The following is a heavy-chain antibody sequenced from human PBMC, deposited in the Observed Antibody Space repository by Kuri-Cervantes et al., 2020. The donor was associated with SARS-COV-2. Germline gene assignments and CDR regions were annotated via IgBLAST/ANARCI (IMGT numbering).Heavy chain of an antibody. CDR3: ARVVPAAMGAVHYYYGMDV. Sequence: SETLSLTCAVSGYSISSGYYWGWIRQPPGKGLEWIGSIYHSGSTYYNPSLKSRVTISVDTSKNQFSLKLSSVTAADTAVYYCARVVPAAMGAVHYYYGMDVWGQGTTVTVSS. D-gene: IGHD2-2*01. CDR1: GYSISSGYY. V-gene: IGHV4-38-2*01. J-gene: IGHJ6*02. CDR2: IYHSGST.